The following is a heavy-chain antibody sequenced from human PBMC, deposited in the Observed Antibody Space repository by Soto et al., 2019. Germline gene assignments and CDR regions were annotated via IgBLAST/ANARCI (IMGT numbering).Heavy chain of an antibody. Sequence: QVQLQESGPGLVKPSETLSLTCTVSGGSISSYYWSWIRQPPGKGLEWIGHMYYTGSTNYNPSLNTPLITSLDTSKTQFSLTVNSVTAADTAVYYFSTRASTLFDLWGQRTMVTVSS. CDR1: GGSISSYY. V-gene: IGHV4-59*01. J-gene: IGHJ3*01. D-gene: IGHD3-16*01. CDR3: STRASTLFDL. CDR2: MYYTGST.